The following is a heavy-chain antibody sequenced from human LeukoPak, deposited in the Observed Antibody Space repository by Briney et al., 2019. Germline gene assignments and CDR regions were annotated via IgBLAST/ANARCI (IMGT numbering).Heavy chain of an antibody. CDR2: IYYSGST. V-gene: IGHV4-31*03. D-gene: IGHD2-2*01. Sequence: SETLSLTCTVSGGSISSGGYYWSWIRQHPGKGLEWIGYIYYSGSTYYNPSLKSRVTISVDTSKNQFSLKLSSVTAADTAVYYCAREERVPAAMVDAFDIWGQGTMVTVSS. CDR3: AREERVPAAMVDAFDI. CDR1: GGSISSGGYY. J-gene: IGHJ3*02.